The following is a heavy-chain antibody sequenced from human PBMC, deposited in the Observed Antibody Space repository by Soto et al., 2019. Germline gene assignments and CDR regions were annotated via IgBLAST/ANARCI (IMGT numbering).Heavy chain of an antibody. V-gene: IGHV2-5*01. CDR2: FYWNDDK. J-gene: IGHJ4*02. D-gene: IGHD2-21*02. Sequence: QITLTESGPTLVTPTQTLTLTCSFSGFSLTTSGVAVGWFRQPPGKAPEWLPLFYWNDDKRYSPSLRSRLTVTGDSSKNQVVLTLANVDPVDSGTYYCAHRPTSTDDFYFDYWGQGTLVTVSS. CDR1: GFSLTTSGVA. CDR3: AHRPTSTDDFYFDY.